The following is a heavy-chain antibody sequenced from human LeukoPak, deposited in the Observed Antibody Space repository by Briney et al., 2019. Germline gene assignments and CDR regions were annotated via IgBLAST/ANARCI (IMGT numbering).Heavy chain of an antibody. V-gene: IGHV4-39*01. D-gene: IGHD2-15*01. CDR1: GGSISNSRYY. CDR2: IYYSGST. CDR3: ARGDCSGGSCYLFDY. Sequence: SETLSLTCTVSGGSISNSRYYWGWIRQPPGKGLEWIGSIYYSGSTYYNPSLKSRVTISVDTSKNQFSLKLSSVTAADTAVYYCARGDCSGGSCYLFDYWGQGALVTVSS. J-gene: IGHJ4*02.